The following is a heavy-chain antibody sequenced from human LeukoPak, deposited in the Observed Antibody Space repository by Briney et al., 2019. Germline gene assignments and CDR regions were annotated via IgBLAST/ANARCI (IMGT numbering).Heavy chain of an antibody. CDR1: GAFSSGYY. CDR2: FRNP. Sequence: SETLALTCTVSGAFSSGYYWSWVRQPPGKGLEWIGYFRNPNYNPSLKSRVTISGDTSKNQFSLKLNSVTAADTAVYYCATYRGGGGGVGYWGPGTLVIVSS. CDR3: ATYRGGGGGVGY. D-gene: IGHD3-16*01. V-gene: IGHV4-59*01. J-gene: IGHJ4*02.